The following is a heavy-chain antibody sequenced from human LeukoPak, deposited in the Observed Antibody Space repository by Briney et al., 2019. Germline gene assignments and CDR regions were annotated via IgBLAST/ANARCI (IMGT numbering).Heavy chain of an antibody. Sequence: SETLSLTCTVSGASISNYYWSWIRQPPGKGLEWTGYVYSSGSTYYNSALKSRVTISVDTSKKQFSLNLSSVTAADTAVYYCARCRYSYGTGYHFDYWGQGTLVTVSS. CDR1: GASISNYY. V-gene: IGHV4-59*01. CDR3: ARCRYSYGTGYHFDY. CDR2: VYSSGST. D-gene: IGHD5-18*01. J-gene: IGHJ4*02.